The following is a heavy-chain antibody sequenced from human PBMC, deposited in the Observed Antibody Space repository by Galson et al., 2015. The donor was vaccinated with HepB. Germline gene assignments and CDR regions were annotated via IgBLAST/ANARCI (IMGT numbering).Heavy chain of an antibody. CDR1: GFTFSSYW. V-gene: IGHV3-7*01. CDR3: ARDRPFGVVTPGWFDP. CDR2: IKQDGSEK. D-gene: IGHD3-3*01. Sequence: SLRLSCAASGFTFSSYWMSWVRQAPGKGLEWVANIKQDGSEKYYVDSVKGRFTISRDNAKNSLYLQMNSLRAEDTAVYYCARDRPFGVVTPGWFDPWGQGTLVTVSS. J-gene: IGHJ5*02.